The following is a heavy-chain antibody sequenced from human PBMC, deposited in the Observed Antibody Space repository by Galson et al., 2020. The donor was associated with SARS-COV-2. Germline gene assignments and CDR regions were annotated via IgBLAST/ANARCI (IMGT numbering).Heavy chain of an antibody. CDR2: ISSSSSYI. D-gene: IGHD3-22*01. V-gene: IGHV3-21*01. J-gene: IGHJ4*02. CDR1: GFTFSSYS. CDR3: ARVKGYYVSGGCEC. Sequence: GESLKISCAASGFTFSSYSMNWVRQAPGKGLEWVSSISSSSSYIYYADSVKGRFTISRDNAKNSLYLQMNSLRAEDTAVYYCARVKGYYVSGGCECWGQGSL.